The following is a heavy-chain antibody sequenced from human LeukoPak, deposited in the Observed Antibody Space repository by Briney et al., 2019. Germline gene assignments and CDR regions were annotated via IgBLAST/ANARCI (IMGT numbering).Heavy chain of an antibody. CDR1: GGSISGYS. CDR2: TYYSGST. D-gene: IGHD3-16*02. Sequence: SETLSLTCTVSGGSISGYSWGWIRQPPGKGLEWIGSTYYSGSTYYNPSLKSRVTISVDTSKNQFSLKLSSVTAADTAVYYCARQYYVWGSYREKYFDYWGQGTLVTVSS. V-gene: IGHV4-39*01. J-gene: IGHJ4*02. CDR3: ARQYYVWGSYREKYFDY.